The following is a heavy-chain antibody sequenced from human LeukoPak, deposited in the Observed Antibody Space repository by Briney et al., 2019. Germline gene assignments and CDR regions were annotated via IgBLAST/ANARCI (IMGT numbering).Heavy chain of an antibody. D-gene: IGHD5-24*01. Sequence: GGSLRLSCAASGFTFSSYGMHWVRQAPGKGLEWVSYISSSGSTIYYADSVKGRFTISRDNAKNSLYLQMNSLRAEDTAVYYCAREGRWLQFYYYYYYMDVWGKGTTVTVPS. V-gene: IGHV3-48*04. CDR3: AREGRWLQFYYYYYYMDV. CDR2: ISSSGSTI. CDR1: GFTFSSYG. J-gene: IGHJ6*03.